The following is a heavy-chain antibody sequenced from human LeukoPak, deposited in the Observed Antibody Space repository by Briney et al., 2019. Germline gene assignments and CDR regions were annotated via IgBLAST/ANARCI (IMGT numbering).Heavy chain of an antibody. D-gene: IGHD3-22*01. V-gene: IGHV1-69*13. CDR2: IIPIFGTA. Sequence: SVKVSCKASGGTFSSYAISWVRQPPGQGLEWMGGIIPIFGTANYAQKFQGRVTITADESTSTAYMELSSLRSEDTAVYYCARNYYDSSGYYPDWGQGTLVTVSS. J-gene: IGHJ4*02. CDR1: GGTFSSYA. CDR3: ARNYYDSSGYYPD.